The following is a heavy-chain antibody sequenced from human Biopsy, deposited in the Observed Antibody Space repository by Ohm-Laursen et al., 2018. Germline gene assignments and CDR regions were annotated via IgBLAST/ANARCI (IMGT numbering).Heavy chain of an antibody. D-gene: IGHD5-24*01. CDR1: GFTFSSYV. V-gene: IGHV3-7*01. CDR3: ARDER. Sequence: GSLRLSCTASGFTFSSYVMSWVRQAPGKGLEWVANINPDGSVKYFADSVKGRFTISRDNAENSMYLQMSSLTVDDTAVYYCARDERWGQGTLVTVSS. CDR2: INPDGSVK. J-gene: IGHJ4*02.